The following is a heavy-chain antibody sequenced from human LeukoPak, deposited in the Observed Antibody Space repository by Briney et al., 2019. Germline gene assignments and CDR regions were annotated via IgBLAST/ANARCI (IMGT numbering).Heavy chain of an antibody. V-gene: IGHV3-21*01. CDR1: GFTFNNYI. CDR3: ARWLGAIAWPYYFDY. J-gene: IGHJ4*02. D-gene: IGHD3-16*02. CDR2: ISSSSDYI. Sequence: GGSLRLSCAASGFTFNNYIMNWVRQAPGKGLEWVSSISSSSDYIYYADSVKGRFTISRDNARNSLYLQMNSLRAEDTAVYYCARWLGAIAWPYYFDYWGQGTLVTVSS.